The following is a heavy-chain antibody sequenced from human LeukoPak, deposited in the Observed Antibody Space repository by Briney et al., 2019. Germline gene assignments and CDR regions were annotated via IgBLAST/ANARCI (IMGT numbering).Heavy chain of an antibody. Sequence: GESLKISCKGSGYSFTSYWIGWVRQMPGKGLEWMGIIYPGDSDTRYSPSFQGQVTISADKSISTAYLQWSSLKASDTAMYYCARLTAYSSSWSSSAKLHSFDYWGQGTLVTVSS. V-gene: IGHV5-51*01. CDR3: ARLTAYSSSWSSSAKLHSFDY. CDR1: GYSFTSYW. D-gene: IGHD6-13*01. J-gene: IGHJ4*02. CDR2: IYPGDSDT.